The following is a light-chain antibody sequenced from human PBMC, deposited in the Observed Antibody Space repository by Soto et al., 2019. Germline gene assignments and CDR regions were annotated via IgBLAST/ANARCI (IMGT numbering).Light chain of an antibody. J-gene: IGKJ1*01. CDR3: QQYGDSPT. Sequence: EIVLTQSPGTLSLSPGERATLSCRASQSVSAGYFAWYQQKPGQAPRLLIYETSSRYTGTPDRFSGSGSGTDFTLTISRLEPEDFAFYYCQQYGDSPTFGQGTKVDI. CDR2: ETS. CDR1: QSVSAGY. V-gene: IGKV3-20*01.